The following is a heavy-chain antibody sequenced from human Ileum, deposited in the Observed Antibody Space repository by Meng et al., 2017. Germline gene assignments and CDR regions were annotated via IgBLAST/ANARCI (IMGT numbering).Heavy chain of an antibody. CDR1: GFTFSSYA. D-gene: IGHD3-22*01. CDR2: ISDSGGST. J-gene: IGHJ4*02. V-gene: IGHV3-23*01. Sequence: GGSLRLSCAASGFTFSSYAMSWVRQAPGKGLEWVSAISDSGGSTYYADSVKGRFTISRDNSKNTLYLQMNSLRAEDTAVYYCAKDRKGYYYDSSVLTDYWGQGTLVTVSS. CDR3: AKDRKGYYYDSSVLTDY.